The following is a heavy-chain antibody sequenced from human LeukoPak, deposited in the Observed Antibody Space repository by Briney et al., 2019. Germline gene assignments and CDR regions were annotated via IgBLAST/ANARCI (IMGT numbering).Heavy chain of an antibody. V-gene: IGHV5-51*01. CDR2: IYPGDSDT. CDR3: ARQRGDTAMVDDAFDI. Sequence: GESLKISCKGSGYNFNTYWVAWVRQMPGKGLEWMGIIYPGDSDTRYSPSFQGQVTISADKSISTAYLQWSSLKASDTAMYYCARQRGDTAMVDDAFDIWGQGTMVTVSS. CDR1: GYNFNTYW. D-gene: IGHD5-18*01. J-gene: IGHJ3*02.